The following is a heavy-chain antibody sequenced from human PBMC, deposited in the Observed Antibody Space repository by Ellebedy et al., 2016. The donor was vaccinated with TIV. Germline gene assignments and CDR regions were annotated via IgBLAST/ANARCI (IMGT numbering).Heavy chain of an antibody. J-gene: IGHJ4*02. Sequence: SETLSLTXTVSGGSISSGGYYWSWIRQHPGKGLEWIGYIYYSGSTYYNPSLKSRVTISVDTSKNQFSLKLSSVTAADTAVYYCATQRSSGSYLPLDYWGQGTLVTVSS. CDR1: GGSISSGGYY. CDR3: ATQRSSGSYLPLDY. V-gene: IGHV4-31*03. CDR2: IYYSGST. D-gene: IGHD3-10*01.